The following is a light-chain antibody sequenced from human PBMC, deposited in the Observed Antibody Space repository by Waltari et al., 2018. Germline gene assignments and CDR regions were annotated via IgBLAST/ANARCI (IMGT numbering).Light chain of an antibody. CDR3: SSYAGSRGV. Sequence: QSALTQPPSASGSPGQSVTISRTGTSSDLGGYNHVSRYQQHPSKTPKVMIYEVSRRPSGVPERFSGSKAGNTASLTVSGLQAEDEADYYCSSYAGSRGVFGTGTKVTVL. V-gene: IGLV2-8*01. CDR1: SSDLGGYNH. CDR2: EVS. J-gene: IGLJ1*01.